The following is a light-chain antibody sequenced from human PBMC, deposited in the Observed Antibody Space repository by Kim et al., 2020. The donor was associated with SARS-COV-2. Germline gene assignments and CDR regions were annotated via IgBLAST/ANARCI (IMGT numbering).Light chain of an antibody. CDR2: AAS. Sequence: ASEGDRVTITCRASQGISSWLALYQQKPAKAPKLLIYAASSLQSGVPSRFSGSGSGTDFTLTIRRLPPEDFATYYCQQANSFPLTFGGGTKVDIK. V-gene: IGKV1-12*01. CDR3: QQANSFPLT. CDR1: QGISSW. J-gene: IGKJ4*01.